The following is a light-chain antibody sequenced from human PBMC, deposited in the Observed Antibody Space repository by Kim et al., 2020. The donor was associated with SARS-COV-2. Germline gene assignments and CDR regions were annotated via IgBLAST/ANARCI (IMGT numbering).Light chain of an antibody. CDR1: SSNIGAGYD. CDR2: SNT. Sequence: QSVLTQPPSVSGAPGQRVTISCTGSSSNIGAGYDVHRYQQLPGTVPKLLIFSNTNRLSGVPDRFSGSKSGASASLAITGLQADDEADYYCQSYDNARRGWLFGGGTQLTVL. V-gene: IGLV1-40*01. CDR3: QSYDNARRGWL. J-gene: IGLJ2*01.